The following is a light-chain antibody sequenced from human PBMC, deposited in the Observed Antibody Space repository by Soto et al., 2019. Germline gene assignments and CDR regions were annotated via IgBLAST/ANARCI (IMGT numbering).Light chain of an antibody. Sequence: EIVLTQFPATLSVSTGERATLSCRASQSVSSNLAWYQQKPGQAPRLLIYGASTRATGIPARFSGSGSGTEFTLTISSLQSEDFAVYYCQQYNNWPQTFGQGTKV. CDR2: GAS. V-gene: IGKV3-15*01. J-gene: IGKJ1*01. CDR3: QQYNNWPQT. CDR1: QSVSSN.